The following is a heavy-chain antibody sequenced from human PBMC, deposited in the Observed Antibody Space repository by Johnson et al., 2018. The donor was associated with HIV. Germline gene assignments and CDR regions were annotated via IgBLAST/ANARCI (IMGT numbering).Heavy chain of an antibody. Sequence: VQLVESGGGVVQPGRSLRLSCAASGFTFSTYAMHWVRQAPGKGLEWVALISYDGSDKYYADSLKARFTISRDNSKNTLYLQMSSLRVEDTAVYYCAKYRQQLVRSAFDIWGQGTMVTVYS. CDR3: AKYRQQLVRSAFDI. D-gene: IGHD6-13*01. CDR1: GFTFSTYA. J-gene: IGHJ3*02. CDR2: ISYDGSDK. V-gene: IGHV3-30*04.